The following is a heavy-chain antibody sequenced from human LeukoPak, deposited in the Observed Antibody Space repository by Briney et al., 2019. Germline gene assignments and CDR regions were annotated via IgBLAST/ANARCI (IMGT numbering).Heavy chain of an antibody. Sequence: GGSLRLSCAASGVTFSSYSMSWVRQAPGKGLEWVSCISISGSYIYYAHSVKPRSKVSRHNAKTPLYLQMHSLRAQYTPVYHCCRDLCEEQWLVIIWLYPWGEGTLVTVSP. J-gene: IGHJ5*02. D-gene: IGHD6-19*01. CDR3: CRDLCEEQWLVIIWLYP. V-gene: IGHV3-21*04. CDR2: ISISGSYI. CDR1: GVTFSSYS.